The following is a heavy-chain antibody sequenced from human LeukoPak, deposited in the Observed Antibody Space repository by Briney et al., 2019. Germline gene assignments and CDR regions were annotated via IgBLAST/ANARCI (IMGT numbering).Heavy chain of an antibody. CDR1: GGSFSGYY. Sequence: PSETLSLTCAVYGGSFSGYYWSWIRQPPGKGLEWIGEINHSGSTNYNPSLKSRVTISVDTSKNQFSLKLSSVTAADTAVYYCARGAYDFWSGYYVGSWFDPWGQGTLVTVSS. D-gene: IGHD3-3*01. CDR3: ARGAYDFWSGYYVGSWFDP. CDR2: INHSGST. J-gene: IGHJ5*02. V-gene: IGHV4-34*01.